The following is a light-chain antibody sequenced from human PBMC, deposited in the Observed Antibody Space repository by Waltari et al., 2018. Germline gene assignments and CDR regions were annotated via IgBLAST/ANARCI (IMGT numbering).Light chain of an antibody. CDR1: QSVLSSTNRNNY. CDR2: WAS. Sequence: DIVLTQSPDSLALSLGERATISCRSSQSVLSSTNRNNYLAWYQQRPGQPPKLLFYWASTRVSGVPDRFDGSGSGTDFTLTSSSLQAEDLAVYYCQQYYTTPCTFGQGTRLEIK. J-gene: IGKJ2*02. CDR3: QQYYTTPCT. V-gene: IGKV4-1*01.